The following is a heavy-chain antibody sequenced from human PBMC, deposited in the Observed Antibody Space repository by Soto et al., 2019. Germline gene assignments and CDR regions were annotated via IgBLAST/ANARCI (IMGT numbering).Heavy chain of an antibody. CDR2: INHSGST. CDR3: ARKTYAVTTVGYYYYYYMDV. J-gene: IGHJ6*03. D-gene: IGHD4-4*01. Sequence: PSETLSLTCAVYGGSFSGYYWSWIRQPPGKGLEWIGEINHSGSTNYNPSLKSRVTISVDTSKNQFSLKLSSVTAADTAVYYCARKTYAVTTVGYYYYYYMDVWGKGTTVTVSS. V-gene: IGHV4-34*01. CDR1: GGSFSGYY.